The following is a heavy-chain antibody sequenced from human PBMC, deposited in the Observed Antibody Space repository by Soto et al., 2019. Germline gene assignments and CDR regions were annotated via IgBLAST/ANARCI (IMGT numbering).Heavy chain of an antibody. Sequence: QVQLQESGPGLVRPSETLSLPCTVSGGSFSSYYWTWIRQSPGKGLEWIGYIYYSGSTDYNPSLRGRLAISIDTSKNQFSLRLNSMTAADTAVYYCAGRDCSGTNCYYLDYYYMDVWGKGTTVTVSS. CDR1: GGSFSSYY. V-gene: IGHV4-59*08. D-gene: IGHD2-2*01. CDR2: IYYSGST. J-gene: IGHJ6*03. CDR3: AGRDCSGTNCYYLDYYYMDV.